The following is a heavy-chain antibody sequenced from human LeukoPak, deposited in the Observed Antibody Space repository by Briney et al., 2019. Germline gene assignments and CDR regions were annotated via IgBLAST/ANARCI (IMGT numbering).Heavy chain of an antibody. Sequence: GGSLRLSCAASGFTFTTYEMSWVRQAPGKGLEWVSYISSTGGTVYYADSVKGRFTISRDDAENSLYLQMNSLRAEDTAVYYCANAPYDYLWGSYRFDHWGQGTLVTVSS. D-gene: IGHD3-16*02. CDR2: ISSTGGTV. CDR3: ANAPYDYLWGSYRFDH. J-gene: IGHJ4*02. V-gene: IGHV3-48*03. CDR1: GFTFTTYE.